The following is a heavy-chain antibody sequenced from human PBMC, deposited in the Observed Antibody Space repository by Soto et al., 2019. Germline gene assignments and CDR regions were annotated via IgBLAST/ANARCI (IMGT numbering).Heavy chain of an antibody. Sequence: GGSLRLSCAASGFTCSSYSMHWIRQAPGRGLVWVSRINRYRRITSYADSVKSRFTICRDNAKNTLYLQMNSLRPEDTAVYYCARAFYSNHPYYYGSGGYYKWLPQPSGMDVWGPGTTVTVSS. CDR2: INRYRRIT. CDR1: GFTCSSYS. V-gene: IGHV3-74*01. J-gene: IGHJ6*01. D-gene: IGHD3-10*01. CDR3: ARAFYSNHPYYYGSGGYYKWLPQPSGMDV.